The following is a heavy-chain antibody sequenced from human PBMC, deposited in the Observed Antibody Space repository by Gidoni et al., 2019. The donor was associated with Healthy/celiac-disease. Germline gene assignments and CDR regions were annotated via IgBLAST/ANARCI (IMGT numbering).Heavy chain of an antibody. CDR1: GFIFSTYS. CDR3: ARGDIYNFWSGYFSNWFDP. D-gene: IGHD3-3*01. J-gene: IGHJ5*02. V-gene: IGHV3-48*02. CDR2: FSGSSGTI. Sequence: EVQLVESGGGLVQLGGSLRLSRAASGFIFSTYSTNWVRQAPGKGLEWISYFSGSSGTICYADSVKGRFTISRDNAKNSLYLQMNSLRDEDTAVYYCARGDIYNFWSGYFSNWFDPWGQGTLVTVSS.